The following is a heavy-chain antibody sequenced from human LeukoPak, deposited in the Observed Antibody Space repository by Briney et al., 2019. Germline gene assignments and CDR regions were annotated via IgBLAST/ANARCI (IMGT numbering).Heavy chain of an antibody. J-gene: IGHJ6*03. CDR3: VRVIGAPNYYYYMDV. Sequence: SETLSLTCTVSGGSISSYYWSWIRQPAGKGLEWIGRIYTSGSTNYNPSLKSRVTMSVDTSKNQFSLKLSSVTAADTAVYYCVRVIGAPNYYYYMDVWGKGTTVTVSS. CDR2: IYTSGST. CDR1: GGSISSYY. V-gene: IGHV4-4*07. D-gene: IGHD3-22*01.